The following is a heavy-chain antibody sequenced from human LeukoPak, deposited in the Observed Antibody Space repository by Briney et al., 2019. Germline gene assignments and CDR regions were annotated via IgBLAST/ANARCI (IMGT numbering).Heavy chain of an antibody. CDR3: ARDPGGNHFGPGTYFAY. V-gene: IGHV1-46*01. J-gene: IGHJ4*02. CDR1: GYTFIHYW. CDR2: INGETGNT. D-gene: IGHD3-10*01. Sequence: ASVTVSCKASGYTFIHYWMHWVRQVRGQGLEWMGFINGETGNTRYAQNFQGRITMTRDTSTGTVFMDLSSLRFDDTAVYYCARDPGGNHFGPGTYFAYWGQGSLVTVSS.